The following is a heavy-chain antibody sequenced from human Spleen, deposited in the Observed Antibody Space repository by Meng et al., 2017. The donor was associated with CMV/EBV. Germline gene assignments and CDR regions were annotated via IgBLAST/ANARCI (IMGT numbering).Heavy chain of an antibody. V-gene: IGHV4-38-2*02. J-gene: IGHJ6*02. Sequence: SETLSLTCTVSGYSISSGYYWGWIRQPPGKGLEWIGSIYHSGSTYYNPSLKSRVTISVDTSKNQFSLKVSSVTAADTAVYYCACTDYGMDVWGQGTTVTVSS. D-gene: IGHD2-8*01. CDR3: ACTDYGMDV. CDR1: GYSISSGYY. CDR2: IYHSGST.